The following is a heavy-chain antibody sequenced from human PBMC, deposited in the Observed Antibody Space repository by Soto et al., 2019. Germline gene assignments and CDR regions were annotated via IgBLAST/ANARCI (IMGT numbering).Heavy chain of an antibody. CDR3: GRGDTAMSAYYFGY. CDR1: RGSFSGYY. V-gene: IGHV4-34*01. J-gene: IGHJ4*02. CDR2: INHSGST. D-gene: IGHD5-18*01. Sequence: PSETRCLTGAACRGSFSGYYWSWFRQHPGKGLEWTGEINHSGSTNYNPSLKSRVTISVDTSKNQFSLNLSYVTAAATAVYDRGRGDTAMSAYYFGYWGKGTLVTVSS.